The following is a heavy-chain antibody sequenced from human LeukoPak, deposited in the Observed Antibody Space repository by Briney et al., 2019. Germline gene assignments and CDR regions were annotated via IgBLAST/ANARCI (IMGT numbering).Heavy chain of an antibody. CDR1: GFTFSSYA. J-gene: IGHJ1*01. V-gene: IGHV3-30-3*01. D-gene: IGHD6-6*01. CDR2: ISYDGSNK. CDR3: ARGPSIAAPPQH. Sequence: GRSLRLSCAASGFTFSSYAMHWVRQAPGKGLEWVAVISYDGSNKYYADSVKGRFTVSRDNSKNTLYLQMNSLRAEDTAVYYCARGPSIAAPPQHWGQGTLVTVSS.